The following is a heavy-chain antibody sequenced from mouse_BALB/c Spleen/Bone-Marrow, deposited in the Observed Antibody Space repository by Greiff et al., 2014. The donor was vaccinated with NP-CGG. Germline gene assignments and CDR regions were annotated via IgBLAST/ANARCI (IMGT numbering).Heavy chain of an antibody. CDR3: ARGNGPYAMDY. CDR2: IHPGGGYT. CDR1: GYTFTNYW. D-gene: IGHD1-1*02. J-gene: IGHJ4*01. Sequence: VQLQQSGAELVRPGTSVKISCKASGYTFTNYWLGWVKQRPGHGLEWIGDIHPGGGYTNYNEKFKGKATLTADTSSSTAYMQLSSLTSEDSAVYFCARGNGPYAMDYWGQGTSVTVSS. V-gene: IGHV1-63*02.